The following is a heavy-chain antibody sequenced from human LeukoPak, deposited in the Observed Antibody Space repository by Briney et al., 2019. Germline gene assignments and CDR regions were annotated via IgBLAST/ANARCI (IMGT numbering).Heavy chain of an antibody. CDR3: ARGASSSP. CDR1: GFTFSTFW. V-gene: IGHV3-7*03. D-gene: IGHD6-13*01. Sequence: GGSLRLSCEASGFTFSTFWMTWVRQVPGKGLEWVANIKQDGSERNYVDSVKGRFTISRDNAKNSLYLQMNSLRAEDTAVYYCARGASSSPRGQGTLVTVSS. CDR2: IKQDGSER. J-gene: IGHJ5*02.